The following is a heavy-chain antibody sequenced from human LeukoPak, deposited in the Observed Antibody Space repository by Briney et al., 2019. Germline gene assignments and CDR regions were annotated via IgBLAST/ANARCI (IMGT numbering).Heavy chain of an antibody. CDR2: ISGSGGST. CDR1: GFTFSSYA. D-gene: IGHD2-2*01. J-gene: IGHJ4*02. V-gene: IGHV3-23*01. Sequence: GGSLRLSCAASGFTFSSYAMSWVRQAPGKGLEWVSAISGSGGSTYHADSVKGRFTVSRDNSKNTLYLQMNSLRAEDTAVYYCAKDMKVVPAAFDYWGQGTLVTVSS. CDR3: AKDMKVVPAAFDY.